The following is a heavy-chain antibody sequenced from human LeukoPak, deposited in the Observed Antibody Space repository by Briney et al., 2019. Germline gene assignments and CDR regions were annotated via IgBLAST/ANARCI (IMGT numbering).Heavy chain of an antibody. CDR2: INHSGST. V-gene: IGHV4-39*07. J-gene: IGHJ5*02. D-gene: IGHD4-11*01. CDR1: GGSISSGGYY. Sequence: NPSETLSLTCTVSGGSISSGGYYWSWIRQPPGKGLEWIGEINHSGSTNYNPSLKSRVTISVDTSKNQFSLKLSSVTAADTAVYYCARWEGSTTVSRGFDPWGQGTLVTVSS. CDR3: ARWEGSTTVSRGFDP.